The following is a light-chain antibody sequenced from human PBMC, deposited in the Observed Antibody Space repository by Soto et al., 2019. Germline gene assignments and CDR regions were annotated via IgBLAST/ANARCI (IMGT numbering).Light chain of an antibody. Sequence: EVVMTQSPATLSVSPGKSATLSCRASQSVNDGVAWYQQKPGQAPRLLIYGASTRATDIPARFSGGGSGTEFTLTISSLQSEDFAIYYCHQYNDLPPITFGPGTKVNVK. V-gene: IGKV3D-15*01. J-gene: IGKJ3*01. CDR1: QSVNDG. CDR3: HQYNDLPPIT. CDR2: GAS.